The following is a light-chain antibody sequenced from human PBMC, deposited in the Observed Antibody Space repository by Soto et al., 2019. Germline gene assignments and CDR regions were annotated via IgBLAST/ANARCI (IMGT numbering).Light chain of an antibody. J-gene: IGKJ1*01. CDR1: QTVNAW. V-gene: IGKV1-5*01. Sequence: DIQMTQSPSTLSASLGDMVTITCRASQTVNAWLAWYQHKPGKAPKPLIYDASILESGVPARFSGSGSGTEVIITISSLQPDDVGTYYGQQDNTHSGTVGQGTKVE. CDR3: QQDNTHSGT. CDR2: DAS.